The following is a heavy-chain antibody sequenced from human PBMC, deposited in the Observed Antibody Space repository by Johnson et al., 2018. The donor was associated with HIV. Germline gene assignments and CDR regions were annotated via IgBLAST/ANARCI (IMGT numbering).Heavy chain of an antibody. CDR1: GFTFSSYA. Sequence: QEKLVESGGGVVQPGRSLRLSCAASGFTFSSYAMHWVRQAPGKGLEWVAVISYDGSNKYYADSVKGRFTISRDNSKNTLYLQMNSLRAEDTAVYYCAKGIVVGVRAFDIWGQGTMVTVSS. J-gene: IGHJ3*02. V-gene: IGHV3-30-3*01. CDR2: ISYDGSNK. CDR3: AKGIVVGVRAFDI. D-gene: IGHD3-22*01.